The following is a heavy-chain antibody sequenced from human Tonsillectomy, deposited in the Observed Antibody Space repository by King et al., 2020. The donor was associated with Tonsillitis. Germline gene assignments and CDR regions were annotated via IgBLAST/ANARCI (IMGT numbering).Heavy chain of an antibody. J-gene: IGHJ4*02. CDR2: ISYDGSNK. CDR3: ARDHYTAMAKYYFDY. CDR1: GFTFSSYA. V-gene: IGHV3-30*04. Sequence: QLVQSGGGVVQPGRSLRLSCAASGFTFSSYAMHWVRQAPGKGLEWVAVISYDGSNKYYADSVKGRFTISRDNSKNTLYLQMNSLRAEDTAVYYCARDHYTAMAKYYFDYWGQGTLVTVSS. D-gene: IGHD5-18*01.